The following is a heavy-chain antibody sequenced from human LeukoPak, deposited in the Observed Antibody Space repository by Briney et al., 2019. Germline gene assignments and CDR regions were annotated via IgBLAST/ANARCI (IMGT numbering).Heavy chain of an antibody. Sequence: ASVKVSCKASGYTFTGYYMHWVRQAPGQGLEWMGWINPNSGGTNYAQKFQGRVTMTRDTSISTAYMELSRLRSDDTAVYYCARPPRGAGYYGRLDYWGQGTLVTVSS. CDR3: ARPPRGAGYYGRLDY. D-gene: IGHD3-9*01. V-gene: IGHV1-2*02. CDR2: INPNSGGT. CDR1: GYTFTGYY. J-gene: IGHJ4*02.